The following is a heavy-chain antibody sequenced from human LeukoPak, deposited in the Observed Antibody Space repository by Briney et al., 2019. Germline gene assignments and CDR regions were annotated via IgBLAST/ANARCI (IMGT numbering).Heavy chain of an antibody. CDR2: VWYDGSNK. Sequence: GGSLRLSCVVSGFTFSSYGMHWVRQAPGKGLEWVALVWYDGSNKYYADSVKGRFTISRDNSKNTLYLQMNSLRAEDTAVYYCAREEYSGSYYFDYWGQGTLVTVSS. CDR3: AREEYSGSYYFDY. J-gene: IGHJ4*02. D-gene: IGHD1-26*01. CDR1: GFTFSSYG. V-gene: IGHV3-33*01.